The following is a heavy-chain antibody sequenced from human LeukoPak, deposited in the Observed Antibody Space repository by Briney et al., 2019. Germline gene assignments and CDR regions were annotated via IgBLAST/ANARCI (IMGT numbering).Heavy chain of an antibody. CDR2: ISYEGKDE. CDR1: GFNFRAYA. D-gene: IGHD2-2*01. J-gene: IGHJ4*02. CDR3: AKEGRYCSSTSCYVDY. Sequence: GGSLRLSCAASGFNFRAYALHWVRQAPGKGLEWVAAISYEGKDEYYVHSVKGRFTISRDNSKNTLYLQMNSLRAEDTAVYYCAKEGRYCSSTSCYVDYWGQGTLVTVSS. V-gene: IGHV3-30*04.